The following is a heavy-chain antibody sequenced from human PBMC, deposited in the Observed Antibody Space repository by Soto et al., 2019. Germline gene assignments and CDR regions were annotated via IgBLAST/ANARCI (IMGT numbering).Heavy chain of an antibody. CDR2: MNPNSGNT. CDR1: GYTFTSYD. V-gene: IGHV1-8*01. J-gene: IGHJ6*03. Sequence: ASVKVSCKASGYTFTSYDINWVRQATGQGLEWMGWMNPNSGNTGYAQKFQGRVTMTRNTSISTAYMELSSLRSEDSAVYYCARGDIVVIPAVSEYHYYYYMDVWGKGTTVTVSS. D-gene: IGHD2-2*01. CDR3: ARGDIVVIPAVSEYHYYYYMDV.